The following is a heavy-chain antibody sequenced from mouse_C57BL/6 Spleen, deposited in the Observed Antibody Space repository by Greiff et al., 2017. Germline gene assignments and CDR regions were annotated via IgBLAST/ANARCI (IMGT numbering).Heavy chain of an antibody. CDR2: ISYDGSN. D-gene: IGHD3-2*01. CDR3: ARGRQLAY. J-gene: IGHJ3*01. Sequence: EVKLMESGPGLVKPSQSLSLTCSVTGYSITSGYYWNWIRQFPGNKLEWMGYISYDGSNNYNPSLKNRISITRDTSKNQFFLKLNSVTTEDTATYYCARGRQLAYWGQGTLVTVSA. V-gene: IGHV3-6*01. CDR1: GYSITSGYY.